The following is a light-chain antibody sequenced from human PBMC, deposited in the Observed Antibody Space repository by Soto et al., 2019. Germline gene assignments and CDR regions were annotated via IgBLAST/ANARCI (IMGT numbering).Light chain of an antibody. Sequence: EVVLTQSPGTLSLSPGERATLSCRASQSVSSSYLAWYQQKPGQAPRLLIYAATSRATGIPDRFSGSGSGTDFTLTNSRLEPEDFAVYYCQQYGTSPLTFGPGTKVDIK. V-gene: IGKV3-20*01. CDR3: QQYGTSPLT. CDR2: AAT. CDR1: QSVSSSY. J-gene: IGKJ3*01.